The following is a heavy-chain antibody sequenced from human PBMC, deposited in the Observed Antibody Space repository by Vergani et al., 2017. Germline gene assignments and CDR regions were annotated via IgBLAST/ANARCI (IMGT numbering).Heavy chain of an antibody. V-gene: IGHV4-4*08. D-gene: IGHD2-21*01. J-gene: IGHJ2*01. CDR2: VFRNGNV. CDR3: ARSQGDYWYFDL. Sequence: VLLQEPGPGLVRPSETLSLKCSVSGASIDSFYWSWIRQSPGKGLEWIGYVFRNGNVNYNPSFNFRVSLNLTSVTATDTAVYYCARSQGDYWYFDLWGPGSLVTVSS. CDR1: GASIDSFY.